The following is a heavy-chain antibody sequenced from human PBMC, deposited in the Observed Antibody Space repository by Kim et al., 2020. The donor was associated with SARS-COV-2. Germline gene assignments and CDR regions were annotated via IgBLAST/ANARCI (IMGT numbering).Heavy chain of an antibody. D-gene: IGHD3-10*01. CDR3: ARVRGVTVLLGYYYYGMDV. Sequence: SETLSLTCAVYGGSFSGYYWSWIRQPPGKGLEWIGEINHSGSTNYNPSLKSRVTISVDTSKNQFSRKLSSVTAADTAVYYCARVRGVTVLLGYYYYGMDVWGQGTTVTVSS. J-gene: IGHJ6*02. V-gene: IGHV4-34*01. CDR2: INHSGST. CDR1: GGSFSGYY.